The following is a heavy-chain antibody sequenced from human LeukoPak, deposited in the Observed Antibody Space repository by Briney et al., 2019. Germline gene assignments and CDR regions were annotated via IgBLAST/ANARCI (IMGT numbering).Heavy chain of an antibody. J-gene: IGHJ4*02. CDR2: ISGSGGST. V-gene: IGHV3-23*01. CDR3: AIEVVAIVVVPAGAY. D-gene: IGHD2-2*01. Sequence: GGSLRLSCAASGFTFSSYAMSWVRQAPGKGLEWVSAISGSGGSTYYADSVKGRFTISRDNSKNTLYLQMNSLRAEDTAVYYCAIEVVAIVVVPAGAYWGQGTLVTVSS. CDR1: GFTFSSYA.